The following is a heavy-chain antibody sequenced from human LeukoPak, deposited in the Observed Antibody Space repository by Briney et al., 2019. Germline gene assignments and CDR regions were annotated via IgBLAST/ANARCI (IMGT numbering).Heavy chain of an antibody. CDR2: INSDGSTT. V-gene: IGHV3-74*01. D-gene: IGHD2-15*01. CDR3: ARKGSGIDY. Sequence: PGGSLRLSCAASVFTVSSNYMSWVRQAPGKGLVWVSRINSDGSTTSYADSVKGRFTISRDDAKRSLYLQMNSLTAEDTALYYCARKGSGIDYWGQGALVAVSS. J-gene: IGHJ4*02. CDR1: VFTVSSNY.